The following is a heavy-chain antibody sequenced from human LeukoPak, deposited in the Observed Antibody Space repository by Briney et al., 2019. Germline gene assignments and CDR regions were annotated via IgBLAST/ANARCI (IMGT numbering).Heavy chain of an antibody. Sequence: GGSLRLSCAASGFTFSSYGMHWVRQAPGKGLEWVAVISYDGSNKYYADSVKGRFTISRDNSKNTLYLQMNSLRAEDTAVYYCQLYYYGPGSYYNPDAFDIWGQGTMVTVSS. J-gene: IGHJ3*02. CDR3: QLYYYGPGSYYNPDAFDI. CDR1: GFTFSSYG. V-gene: IGHV3-30*03. D-gene: IGHD3-10*01. CDR2: ISYDGSNK.